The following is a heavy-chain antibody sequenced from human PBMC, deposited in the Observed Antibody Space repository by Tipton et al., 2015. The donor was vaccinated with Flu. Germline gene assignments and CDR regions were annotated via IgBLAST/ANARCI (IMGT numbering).Heavy chain of an antibody. CDR2: ISYDGNNQ. CDR3: ARPSCSGGMCYNYYFGMDV. J-gene: IGHJ6*02. Sequence: CAASGFPFSNYGMLWVRQAPGKGLAWVSFISYDGNNQYYADSVEGRFTVSRDNSKNTLYLQMNSLRVEDTAVYYCARPSCSGGMCYNYYFGMDVWGQGTTVTVSS. CDR1: GFPFSNYG. D-gene: IGHD2-15*01. V-gene: IGHV3-30*03.